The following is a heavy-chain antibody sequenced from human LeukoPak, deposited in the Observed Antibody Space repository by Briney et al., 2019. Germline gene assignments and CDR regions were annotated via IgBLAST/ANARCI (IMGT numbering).Heavy chain of an antibody. Sequence: GGSLRLSCAASGFTFSSYAMHWVRQAPGKGLEWVAVISYDGSNKYYADSVKGRFTISRDNSKTALYLQMSSLRAEDTAVYYCARGGGGFDYWGQGTLVTVSS. D-gene: IGHD2-15*01. CDR1: GFTFSSYA. CDR2: ISYDGSNK. J-gene: IGHJ4*02. V-gene: IGHV3-30*04. CDR3: ARGGGGFDY.